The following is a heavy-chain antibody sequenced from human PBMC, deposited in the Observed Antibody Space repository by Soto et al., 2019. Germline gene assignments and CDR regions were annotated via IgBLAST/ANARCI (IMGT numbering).Heavy chain of an antibody. CDR1: GFTFSRYT. V-gene: IGHV3-7*04. D-gene: IGHD2-8*02. Sequence: EVQLVESGGNLVQPGGSLRLTCAASGFTFSRYTMTWVRQFPGKGLEWVANIKADGNERDYVDSVKGRFTISRDNTENSLSLQMDSLRAEDTAVYYCARHDWWHFAWGQAIMVTVSS. CDR3: ARHDWWHFA. CDR2: IKADGNER. J-gene: IGHJ5*02.